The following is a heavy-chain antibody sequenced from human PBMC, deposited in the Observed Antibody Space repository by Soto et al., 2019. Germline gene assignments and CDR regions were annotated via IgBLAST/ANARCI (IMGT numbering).Heavy chain of an antibody. CDR1: GGSFSGYY. Sequence: QVQLQQWGAGLLKPSETLSLTCAVYGGSFSGYYWSWIRQPPGKGLEWIGEINHSGSTNYNPSLKSRVTISVDTSKNQFSLKLSSVTAADTAVYYCARGYSSSWYGGRGYYYYGMDVWGQGTTVTVSS. J-gene: IGHJ6*02. V-gene: IGHV4-34*01. CDR3: ARGYSSSWYGGRGYYYYGMDV. D-gene: IGHD6-13*01. CDR2: INHSGST.